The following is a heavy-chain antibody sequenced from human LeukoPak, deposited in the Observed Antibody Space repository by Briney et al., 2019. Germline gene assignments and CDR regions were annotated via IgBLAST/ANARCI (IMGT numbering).Heavy chain of an antibody. J-gene: IGHJ4*02. CDR1: GFTFSTYG. CDR3: ARDRPATYFDY. CDR2: ISGSGGNT. Sequence: GGSLRLSCAASGFTFSTYGMNWVRQAPGKGLEWVSHISGSGGNTNYADSVKGRFTISRDNAKNSLYLQMNSLRAEDTAVYYCARDRPATYFDYWGQGTLVTVSS. V-gene: IGHV3-21*01. D-gene: IGHD2-15*01.